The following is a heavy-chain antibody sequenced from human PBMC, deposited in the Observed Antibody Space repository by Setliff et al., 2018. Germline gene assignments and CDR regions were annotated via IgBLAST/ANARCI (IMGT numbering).Heavy chain of an antibody. CDR1: GGTFSSYD. Sequence: GASVKVSCKASGGTFSSYDISWVRQAPGQGLEWMGRIIPIFGTANYAQKFQGRVTITADKSTSTAYMELGRLRSDDTAVYFCARDGGGDSDAFDIWGQGTMVTVSS. V-gene: IGHV1-69*06. CDR3: ARDGGGDSDAFDI. D-gene: IGHD3-16*01. CDR2: IIPIFGTA. J-gene: IGHJ3*02.